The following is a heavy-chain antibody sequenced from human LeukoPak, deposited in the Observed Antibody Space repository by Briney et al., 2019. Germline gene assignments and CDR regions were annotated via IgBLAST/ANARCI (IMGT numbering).Heavy chain of an antibody. J-gene: IGHJ5*02. D-gene: IGHD4-17*01. Sequence: GGSLRLSCAASGFTVSSNSMTWVRQAPGKGLEWVSPIYSGGSRYYADSVQGRFTISRDNSKNTLYLQMNSLRVEDTAVYYCAKEGGSYGDYGWFDPWGQGTLVTVSS. CDR3: AKEGGSYGDYGWFDP. CDR1: GFTVSSNS. V-gene: IGHV3-66*01. CDR2: IYSGGSR.